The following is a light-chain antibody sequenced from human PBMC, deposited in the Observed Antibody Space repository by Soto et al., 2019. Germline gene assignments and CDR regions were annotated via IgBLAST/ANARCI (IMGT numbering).Light chain of an antibody. Sequence: DIQMTQTPYTLSGSVGTRVTITCRASQTISSWLAWYQQKPGKAPKLLIYKASTLKSGVPSMFSGSASGTEFTLTISSLQPDDFATYYCQHYNSYSEEFGQGTK. CDR3: QHYNSYSEE. J-gene: IGKJ1*01. V-gene: IGKV1-5*03. CDR1: QTISSW. CDR2: KAS.